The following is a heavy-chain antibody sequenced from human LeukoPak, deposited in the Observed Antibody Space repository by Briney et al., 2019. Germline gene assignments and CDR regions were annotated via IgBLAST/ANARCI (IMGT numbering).Heavy chain of an antibody. CDR3: AKDHGDWSFDY. CDR1: GFTFSCCA. Sequence: GGSLRLSCAASGFTFSCCAMNWVRQAPGRGLEWVSAIRGSGDNTYYADSVKGRFTISRDNSKNTLYLQMTSLRAADRAVSYCAKDHGDWSFDYWGERTLVTVSS. V-gene: IGHV3-23*01. J-gene: IGHJ4*02. D-gene: IGHD4-17*01. CDR2: IRGSGDNT.